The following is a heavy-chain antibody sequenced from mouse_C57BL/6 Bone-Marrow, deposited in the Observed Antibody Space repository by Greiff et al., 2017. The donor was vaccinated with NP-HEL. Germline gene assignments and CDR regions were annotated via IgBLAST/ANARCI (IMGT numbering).Heavy chain of an antibody. D-gene: IGHD1-1*01. CDR2: IWGVGST. CDR3: ASDNYGSSLYAMDY. J-gene: IGHJ4*01. Sequence: VKLVESGPGLVAPSQSLSITCTVSGFSLTSYGVAWVRQSPGKGLEWLGVIWGVGSTNYNSALKSRLSISKDNSKSQVFLKMNSLQTDDTAMYYCASDNYGSSLYAMDYWGQGTSVTVSS. V-gene: IGHV2-6*01. CDR1: GFSLTSYG.